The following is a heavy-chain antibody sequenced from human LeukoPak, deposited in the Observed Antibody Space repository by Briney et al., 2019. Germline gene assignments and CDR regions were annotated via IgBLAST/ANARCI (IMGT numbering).Heavy chain of an antibody. CDR2: IYYSGNT. Sequence: SETLSLTCTVSGGSISSFYWSWIRQPPGKGLEWIGYIYYSGNTNYNPSLKSRVTLSVDTSKNQFSLKLSSVTAADTAVYYCAREDPQTTVPEGMDVWGRGTTVTVSS. J-gene: IGHJ6*02. CDR1: GGSISSFY. V-gene: IGHV4-59*01. CDR3: AREDPQTTVPEGMDV. D-gene: IGHD4-17*01.